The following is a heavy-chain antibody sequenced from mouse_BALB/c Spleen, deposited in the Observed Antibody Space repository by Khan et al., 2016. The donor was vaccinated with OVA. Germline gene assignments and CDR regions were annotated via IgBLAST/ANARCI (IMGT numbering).Heavy chain of an antibody. V-gene: IGHV5-17*02. CDR3: ARTGYYYFDY. CDR2: ISSGSNSI. D-gene: IGHD2-3*01. J-gene: IGHJ2*02. Sequence: EVELVESGGDLVQTGGSRKLSCAASGFTFSGFGMHWVRQAPEKGLEWVAYISSGSNSIYYADTVKGRFTISRDNPKKTLFLQMTSLRSDDTAIYYCARTGYYYFDYWGQGTSLTVSS. CDR1: GFTFSGFG.